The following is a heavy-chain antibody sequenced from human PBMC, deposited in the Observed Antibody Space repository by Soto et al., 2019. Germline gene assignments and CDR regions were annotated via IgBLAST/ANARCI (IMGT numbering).Heavy chain of an antibody. CDR1: GFSLSTSGMC. CDR2: IDWDDDK. J-gene: IGHJ4*02. CDR3: ARIKRCYSSGWYGHFDY. D-gene: IGHD6-19*01. Sequence: SGPTLVNPTQTLTLTCTFSGFSLSTSGMCVSWIRQPPGKALAWLALIDWDDDKYYSTSLKTRLTISKDTSKNQVVLTMTNMEPGDTDTYYCARIKRCYSSGWYGHFDYRGQGTLVTVSS. V-gene: IGHV2-70*01.